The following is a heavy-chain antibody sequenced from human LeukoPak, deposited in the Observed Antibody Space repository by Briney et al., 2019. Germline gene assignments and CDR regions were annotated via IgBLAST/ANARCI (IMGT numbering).Heavy chain of an antibody. CDR2: XXYXXST. D-gene: IGHD2-21*01. J-gene: IGHJ4*02. Sequence: PSETLSLTCTXXGXXXXXXXXXXXXXPXXXXLXXXXXXXYXXSTXYXPXLXSRVXISVDXSKNQFSLKLNSVTAADTAVYYXARDEPPYRGDTNCCAFDSWGQGTLVTVSS. V-gene: IGHV4-59*01. CDR1: GXXXXXXX. CDR3: ARDEPPYRGDTNCCAFDS.